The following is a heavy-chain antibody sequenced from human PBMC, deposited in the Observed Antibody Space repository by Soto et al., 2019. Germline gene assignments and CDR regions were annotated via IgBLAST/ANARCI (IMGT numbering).Heavy chain of an antibody. D-gene: IGHD2-21*01. V-gene: IGHV3-33*01. CDR3: AREGGLWWWPPLHPSGAFDI. Sequence: QVQLVESGGGVVQPGRSLRLSCAASGFTFSSYGMHWVRQAPGKGLEWVAVIWYDGSNKYYADSVKGRFTISRDNSKNTLYLQMNSLRAEDTAVYYCAREGGLWWWPPLHPSGAFDIWGQGTMVTVSS. J-gene: IGHJ3*02. CDR1: GFTFSSYG. CDR2: IWYDGSNK.